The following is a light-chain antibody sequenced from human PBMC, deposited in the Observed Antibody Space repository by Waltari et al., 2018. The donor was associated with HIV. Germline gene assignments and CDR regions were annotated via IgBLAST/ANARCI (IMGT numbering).Light chain of an antibody. CDR2: DAS. V-gene: IGKV3-11*01. Sequence: EIVLTQSPATLSLSPGERATLSCKASQSVSSYLTWYQQKPGRAPRLLIYDASNRATGIPARFSGSGSGTDFTLTISSLEPEDFAGYYCQQRGNWPLTFGGGTRVEIK. CDR3: QQRGNWPLT. CDR1: QSVSSY. J-gene: IGKJ4*01.